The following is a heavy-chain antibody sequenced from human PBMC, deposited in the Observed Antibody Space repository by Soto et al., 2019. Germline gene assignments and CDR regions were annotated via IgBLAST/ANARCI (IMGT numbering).Heavy chain of an antibody. D-gene: IGHD3-10*01. CDR2: ISGSGGST. CDR1: GFTFSSYA. Sequence: EVQLLESGGGLVQPGGSLRLSCAASGFTFSSYAMSWVLQAPGKGLEWVSAISGSGGSTYYADSVKGRFTISRDNSKNTLYLQMNSLRAEDTAVYYCAKRDGEPWGYNWFDPWGQGTLVTVSS. CDR3: AKRDGEPWGYNWFDP. J-gene: IGHJ5*02. V-gene: IGHV3-23*01.